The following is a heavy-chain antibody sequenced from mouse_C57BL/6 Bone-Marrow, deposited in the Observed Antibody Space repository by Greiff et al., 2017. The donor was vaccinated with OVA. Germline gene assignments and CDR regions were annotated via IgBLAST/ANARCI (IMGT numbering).Heavy chain of an antibody. J-gene: IGHJ3*01. Sequence: VQLKQSGPELVKPGASVKISCKASGYSFTGYYMHWVKQSSEKSLEWIGVINPSTGGTSYNQKFKGKATLTVDKSTSSAYMQLKSLTSEDAAVYYFAREGAYWGQGTLVTVSA. V-gene: IGHV1-43*01. CDR1: GYSFTGYY. CDR2: INPSTGGT. CDR3: AREGAY.